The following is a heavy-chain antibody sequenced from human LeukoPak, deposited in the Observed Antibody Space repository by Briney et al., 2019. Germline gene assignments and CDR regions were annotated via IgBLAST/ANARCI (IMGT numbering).Heavy chain of an antibody. J-gene: IGHJ6*03. CDR3: ARPLDRYYYDSSGPYYYMDV. CDR2: INPSGTTT. CDR1: GYTFTTHY. Sequence: ASVKVSCKASGYTFTTHYMHWVRQAPGQGLEWMGLINPSGTTTNYAQKFRGRVTMTRDLSTSTDYMELSSLRSDDTAVYYCARPLDRYYYDSSGPYYYMDVWGKGTTVTVSS. D-gene: IGHD3-22*01. V-gene: IGHV1-46*01.